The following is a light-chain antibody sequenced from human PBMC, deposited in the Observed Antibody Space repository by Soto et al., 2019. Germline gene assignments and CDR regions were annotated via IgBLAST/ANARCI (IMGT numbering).Light chain of an antibody. J-gene: IGLJ3*02. CDR1: SGSIASNY. CDR2: EDN. CDR3: QSYDSSKEV. V-gene: IGLV6-57*03. Sequence: NFMLTQPHSVSESPGKTVTISCTRSSGSIASNYVQWYQQRPGSAPTTVIYEDNQRPSGVPDRFSGSIDSSSNSASLTIPGLKTEDEADYCCQSYDSSKEVFGGGTKLTVL.